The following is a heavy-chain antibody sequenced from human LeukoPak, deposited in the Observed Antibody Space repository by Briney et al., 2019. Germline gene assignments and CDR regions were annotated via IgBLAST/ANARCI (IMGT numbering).Heavy chain of an antibody. CDR3: ARGDYDSSGYPFDY. Sequence: ASVKVSCKASGYTFTGYYMHWVRQAPGQGLEWMGWINPNSGGTNYAQKFQGRVTMTRDTSISTAYMELSRLRSDDTAVYYCARGDYDSSGYPFDYWGQGTLVTVSS. CDR1: GYTFTGYY. V-gene: IGHV1-2*02. D-gene: IGHD3-22*01. J-gene: IGHJ4*02. CDR2: INPNSGGT.